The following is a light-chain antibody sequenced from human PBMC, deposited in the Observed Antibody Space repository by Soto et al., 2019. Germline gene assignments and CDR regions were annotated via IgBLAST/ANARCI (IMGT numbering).Light chain of an antibody. CDR3: HQYNTFPPYT. J-gene: IGKJ2*01. CDR2: KAS. Sequence: DIQMTQSPSTLSASVGDRVTLTCRASQSVTDWLAWYQQKPGEAPKVLIYKASNLESGVPSRFSGSGFGTEFTLTNSSLQPDDSAVYYCHQYNTFPPYTFGQGTKLEI. V-gene: IGKV1-5*03. CDR1: QSVTDW.